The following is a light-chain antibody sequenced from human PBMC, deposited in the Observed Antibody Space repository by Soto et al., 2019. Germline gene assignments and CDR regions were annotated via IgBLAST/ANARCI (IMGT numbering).Light chain of an antibody. CDR1: QDISSW. CDR3: HQANSFPIS. J-gene: IGKJ5*01. CDR2: ATS. V-gene: IGKV1-12*01. Sequence: DIQMTQSPSSVSASVGDRVTITCRASQDISSWLAWYQQKPGKAHKLLIYATSSLQSGVPSRFSGSGSGTDFTLTISSLQPEDFATYYCHQANSFPISFRQGTRLEIK.